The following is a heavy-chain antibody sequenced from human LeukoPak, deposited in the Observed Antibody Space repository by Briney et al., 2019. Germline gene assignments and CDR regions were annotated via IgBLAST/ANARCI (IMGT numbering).Heavy chain of an antibody. D-gene: IGHD4-17*01. CDR2: IDASGAYT. Sequence: GGSLRLSCAASGFTFSTYPMGWVRQAPGKGLEWVSSIDASGAYTYYADSVKGRFTISRDNSKNTLYLQMNTLRAEDTAVYSCAKISSVTADFDCWGQGTLVTISS. J-gene: IGHJ4*02. V-gene: IGHV3-23*01. CDR1: GFTFSTYP. CDR3: AKISSVTADFDC.